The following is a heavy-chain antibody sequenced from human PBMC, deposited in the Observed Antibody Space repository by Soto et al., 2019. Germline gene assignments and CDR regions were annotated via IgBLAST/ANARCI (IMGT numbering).Heavy chain of an antibody. D-gene: IGHD3-3*01. CDR1: GFTFSSYA. CDR2: ISYDGSNK. CDR3: ARDYDFWSGYYNYYGMDV. J-gene: IGHJ6*02. V-gene: IGHV3-30-3*01. Sequence: GGSLRLSCAASGFTFSSYAMHWVRQAPGKGLEWVAVISYDGSNKYYADSVKGRFTISRDNSKNTLYLQMNSLRAEDTAVYYCARDYDFWSGYYNYYGMDVWGQGTTVTVSS.